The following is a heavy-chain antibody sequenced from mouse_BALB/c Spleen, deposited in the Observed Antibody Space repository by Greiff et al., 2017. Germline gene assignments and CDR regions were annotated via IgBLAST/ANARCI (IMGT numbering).Heavy chain of an antibody. D-gene: IGHD1-1*01. CDR2: ISSGGST. Sequence: EVKVVESGGGLVKPGGSLKLSCAASGFTFSSYAMSWVRQTPEKRLEWVASISSGGSTYYPDSVKGRFTISRDNARNILYLQMSSLRSEDTAMYYCARGPSSNYYGSSWFAYWGQGTLVTVSA. J-gene: IGHJ3*01. V-gene: IGHV5-6-5*01. CDR3: ARGPSSNYYGSSWFAY. CDR1: GFTFSSYA.